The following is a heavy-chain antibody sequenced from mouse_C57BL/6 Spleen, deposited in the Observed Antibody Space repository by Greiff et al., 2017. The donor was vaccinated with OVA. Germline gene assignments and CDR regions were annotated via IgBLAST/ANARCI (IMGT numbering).Heavy chain of an antibody. J-gene: IGHJ4*01. Sequence: EVKLMESGGGLVKPGGSLKLSCAASGFTFSDYGMHWVRQAPEKGLEWVAYISSGSSTIYYADTVKGRFTISRDNAKNTLFLQMTSLRSEDTAMYYCARDYLYYAMDYWGQGTSVTVSS. V-gene: IGHV5-17*01. CDR2: ISSGSSTI. CDR1: GFTFSDYG. CDR3: ARDYLYYAMDY. D-gene: IGHD2-13*01.